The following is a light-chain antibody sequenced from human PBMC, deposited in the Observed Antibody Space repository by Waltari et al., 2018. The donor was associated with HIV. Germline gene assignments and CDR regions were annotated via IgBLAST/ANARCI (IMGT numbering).Light chain of an antibody. CDR3: GSYTSSSTLV. CDR1: SSAVGAYNF. V-gene: IGLV2-14*03. CDR2: DVS. J-gene: IGLJ3*02. Sequence: QSALTQPAPVSGSPGQSITISCTGTSSAVGAYNFVSWYQQHPGKAPKLMIYDVSSRPSGVSDRFSGSKSGNTASLTISGLQAEDEADYYCGSYTSSSTLVFGGGTKLTVL.